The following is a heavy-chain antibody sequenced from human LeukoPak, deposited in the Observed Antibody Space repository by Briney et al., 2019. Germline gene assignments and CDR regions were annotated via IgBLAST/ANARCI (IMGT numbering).Heavy chain of an antibody. D-gene: IGHD3-10*01. V-gene: IGHV1-2*04. CDR1: GYTFTGYY. Sequence: ASVKVSCKASGYTFTGYYMHWVRQAPGQGLEWMGWINPNSGGTNYAQKFQGWVTMTRDTSISTAYMELSRLRSDDTAVYYCARVGTHYYGSGSYYNVGLKGDAFDIWGQGTMVTVSS. CDR3: ARVGTHYYGSGSYYNVGLKGDAFDI. J-gene: IGHJ3*02. CDR2: INPNSGGT.